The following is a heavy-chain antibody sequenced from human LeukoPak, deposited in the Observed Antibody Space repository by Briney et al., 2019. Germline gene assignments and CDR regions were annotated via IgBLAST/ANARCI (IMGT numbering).Heavy chain of an antibody. CDR1: GFTVSSNY. D-gene: IGHD3-22*01. CDR2: IYSGGST. J-gene: IGHJ4*02. Sequence: GGSLRLSCAASGFTVSSNYMSWVRQAPGKGLEWVSVIYSGGSTYYADSVKGRFTISRDNSKNTLYLQMNSLRAEDTAVYCCARALPDYYYDSSGYYQYYFDYWGRGTLVTVSS. CDR3: ARALPDYYYDSSGYYQYYFDY. V-gene: IGHV3-53*01.